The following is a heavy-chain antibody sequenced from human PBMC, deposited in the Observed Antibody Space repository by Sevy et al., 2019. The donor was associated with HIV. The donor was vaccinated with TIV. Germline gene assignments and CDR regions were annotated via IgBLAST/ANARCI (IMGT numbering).Heavy chain of an antibody. J-gene: IGHJ4*02. D-gene: IGHD4-4*01. CDR3: TTDLGFYSSK. CDR1: GITFSSAW. V-gene: IGHV3-15*01. Sequence: GGSLRLSCAASGITFSSAWMSWVRLVPGKGLEWLGRIKSETDGGAADYAAAVKGRFTISSDDSKETLYLQLNSLKTEDTAVYYCTTDLGFYSSKWGQGTLVTVSS. CDR2: IKSETDGGAA.